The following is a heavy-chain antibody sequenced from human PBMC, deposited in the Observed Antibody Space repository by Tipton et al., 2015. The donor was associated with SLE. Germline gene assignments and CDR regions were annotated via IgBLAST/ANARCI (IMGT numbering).Heavy chain of an antibody. CDR1: GVSISSDIYH. V-gene: IGHV4-61*09. CDR3: ARVNLVARRSGGWYFDL. Sequence: TLSLTCNVSGVSISSDIYHWSWIRQPAGKGLEWIGHFYSSGSTNNNPSLKSRVTISGDTSKNQFSLNLASVTAADRAVYYCARVNLVARRSGGWYFDLWGRGTLVTVSS. J-gene: IGHJ2*01. D-gene: IGHD2-15*01. CDR2: FYSSGST.